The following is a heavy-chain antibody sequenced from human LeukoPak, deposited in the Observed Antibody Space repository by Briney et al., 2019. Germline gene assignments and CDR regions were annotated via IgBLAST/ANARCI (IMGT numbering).Heavy chain of an antibody. J-gene: IGHJ4*02. Sequence: GGSLRLSCAASGFTFNSHAMNWVRQAPGKGLEWVSTISGSGGSTYYADSVKGRFTISRDNSKNTLYLQMNSLRADDTAVYYCAKPSYCGGDCLHYFEYWGQGTLVTVSS. D-gene: IGHD2-21*02. CDR3: AKPSYCGGDCLHYFEY. V-gene: IGHV3-23*01. CDR1: GFTFNSHA. CDR2: ISGSGGST.